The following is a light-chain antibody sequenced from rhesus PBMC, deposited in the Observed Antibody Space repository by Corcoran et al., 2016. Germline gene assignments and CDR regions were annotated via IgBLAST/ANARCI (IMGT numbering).Light chain of an antibody. CDR1: QDITTA. J-gene: IGKJ4*01. Sequence: DIQMSQSPSSLSASVGDKVTITCRASQDITTALAWYPQKPGKAPKLLVYAAATLENGVPSSFRGTGSGTDFSLTISNLQPDDFATYYCQQGYSTPLTFGGGTKVDLK. CDR2: AAA. CDR3: QQGYSTPLT. V-gene: IGKV1-33*02.